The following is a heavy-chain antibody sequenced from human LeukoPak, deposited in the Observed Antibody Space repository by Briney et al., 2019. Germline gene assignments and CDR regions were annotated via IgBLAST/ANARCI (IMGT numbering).Heavy chain of an antibody. V-gene: IGHV3-53*01. Sequence: GGSLRLSCAASGFTVSNNYLSWVRQARGKGLEWVSFIYDVGTTVYADSVKGRFTISRDNSKSTLYLQMDSLRADDTAIYYCARWLCNGASCYYDYWGQGTLVTVSS. D-gene: IGHD3-22*01. CDR1: GFTVSNNY. CDR3: ARWLCNGASCYYDY. J-gene: IGHJ4*02. CDR2: IYDVGTT.